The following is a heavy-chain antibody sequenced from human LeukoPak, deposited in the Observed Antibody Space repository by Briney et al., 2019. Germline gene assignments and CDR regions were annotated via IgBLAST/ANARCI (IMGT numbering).Heavy chain of an antibody. CDR1: GYTFTTSG. D-gene: IGHD3-10*01. Sequence: GASVKVSCKASGYTFTTSGISWLRQAPGQGLEWMGWISAYNGYTNYAQKFQGRVTMTRDTSTSTAYMELSRLRSDDTAVYHCARGHGSYYYYMGVWGKGTTVTVSS. CDR2: ISAYNGYT. CDR3: ARGHGSYYYYMGV. J-gene: IGHJ6*03. V-gene: IGHV1-18*01.